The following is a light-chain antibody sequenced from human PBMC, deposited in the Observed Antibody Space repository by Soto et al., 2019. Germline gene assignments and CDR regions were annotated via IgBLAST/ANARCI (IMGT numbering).Light chain of an antibody. J-gene: IGKJ5*01. CDR1: QSVSNNY. CDR2: GAS. V-gene: IGKV3-20*01. CDR3: QHYAGSPIT. Sequence: EIVLTQSPGTLXXSXXEXAXLSCRASQSVSNNYFAWYQQKPGQAPRLLIYGASNRATGIPDRFSGSGSGTDFTLTISRLEPEDFAVYYCQHYAGSPITFGQGTRLEI.